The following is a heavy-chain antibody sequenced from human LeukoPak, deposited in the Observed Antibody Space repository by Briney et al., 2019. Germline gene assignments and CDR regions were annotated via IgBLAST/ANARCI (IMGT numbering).Heavy chain of an antibody. Sequence: PGGSLRLSCAASGFTFSSYAMSWVRQAPGKGLEWVSVIYSDGRTYYADSVKGRFTISRDNSKNTLYLQMNSLRAKDTAVYYCAKVRNPEYWGQGTLVTVSS. CDR2: IYSDGRT. CDR3: AKVRNPEY. J-gene: IGHJ4*02. V-gene: IGHV3-66*01. D-gene: IGHD1-14*01. CDR1: GFTFSSYA.